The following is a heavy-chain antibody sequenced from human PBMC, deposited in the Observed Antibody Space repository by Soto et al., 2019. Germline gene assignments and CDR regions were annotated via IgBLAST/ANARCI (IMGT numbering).Heavy chain of an antibody. CDR1: GTIFSSYT. CDR3: SRGLGGRLDD. D-gene: IGHD3-16*01. Sequence: QVQLVQSGAEVKKPGSSVRVSCKASGTIFSSYTISWVRQAPGQGLEWMGRIIPILGETNSAQKFQGRVTLTADRSKNTAYMELNRRRLEDTALYYCSRGLGGRLDDWGQGTTVTVSS. J-gene: IGHJ6*02. V-gene: IGHV1-69*02. CDR2: IIPILGET.